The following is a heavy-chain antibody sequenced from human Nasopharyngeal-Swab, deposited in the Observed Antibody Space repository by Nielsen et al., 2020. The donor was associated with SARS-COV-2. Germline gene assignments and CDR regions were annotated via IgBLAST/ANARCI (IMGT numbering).Heavy chain of an antibody. D-gene: IGHD2-21*02. V-gene: IGHV3-21*01. J-gene: IGHJ1*01. CDR3: ARTAAFCGGNCYSEYFRH. CDR1: GFPFSTYT. Sequence: GESLKISCAASGFPFSTYTMNWVRQAPGTGLEWVSSISGSSTYIWYADSVKGRSTISRDNAKNSLFLQMNNLRADDTAIYYCARTAAFCGGNCYSEYFRHWGQGTLVTVSS. CDR2: ISGSSTYI.